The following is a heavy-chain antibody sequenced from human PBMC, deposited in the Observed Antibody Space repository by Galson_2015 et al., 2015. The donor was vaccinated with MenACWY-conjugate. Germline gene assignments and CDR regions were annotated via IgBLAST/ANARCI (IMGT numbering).Heavy chain of an antibody. CDR1: GFTFSNAW. D-gene: IGHD6-19*01. CDR3: AKAQGTSGWGGAYVHDF. Sequence: SLRLSCAGSGFTFSNAWMNWVRQAPGKGLEWVGRIKSKYVGGTIEYAAPVKGRFIISRDDSKTTLYLQMNSLRGEDTAVYYCAKAQGTSGWGGAYVHDFWGQGTLVTVSS. CDR2: IKSKYVGGTI. V-gene: IGHV3-15*01. J-gene: IGHJ4*02.